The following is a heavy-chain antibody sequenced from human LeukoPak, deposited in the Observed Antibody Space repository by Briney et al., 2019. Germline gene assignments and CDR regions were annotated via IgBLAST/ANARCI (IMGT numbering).Heavy chain of an antibody. CDR2: ISHRGTT. J-gene: IGHJ4*02. CDR1: GYSVSAGYY. D-gene: IGHD1-1*01. Sequence: SETLSLTCALSGYSVSAGYYWGWIRQSPGKGLEWIGSISHRGTTYHNPSLKSRIIISLDTSKHQFSLSLTSVPAADTATYYCTREQAGTIVDDWGQGTLVTVSS. CDR3: TREQAGTIVDD. V-gene: IGHV4-38-2*02.